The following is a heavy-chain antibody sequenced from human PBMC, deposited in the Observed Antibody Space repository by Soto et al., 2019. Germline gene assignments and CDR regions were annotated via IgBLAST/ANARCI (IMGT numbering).Heavy chain of an antibody. J-gene: IGHJ4*02. CDR2: IKQDGSEK. D-gene: IGHD3-10*01. CDR1: GFTFSSYW. Sequence: GGSLRLSCAASGFTFSSYWMSWVRQAPGKGLEWVANIKQDGSEKYYVDSVKGRFTISRDNAKNSLYLQMNSLRAEDTAVYYCARGPYPPLLLWFGEFFAYYFDYWGQGTLVTVSS. V-gene: IGHV3-7*01. CDR3: ARGPYPPLLLWFGEFFAYYFDY.